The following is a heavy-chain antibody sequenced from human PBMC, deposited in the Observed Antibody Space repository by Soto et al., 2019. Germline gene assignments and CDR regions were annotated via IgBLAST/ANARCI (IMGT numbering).Heavy chain of an antibody. V-gene: IGHV4-59*01. CDR1: DGSISNFY. CDR3: ARAAVTHERYHYGMDV. Sequence: PSETLSLTCTVSDGSISNFYWSWIRQPPGKGLEWIGCIYYSGNTNYNPSLKSRVTISVNTSKNQFSLRLTSVTAADTAVYYCARAAVTHERYHYGMDVWGQGTTVTVSS. D-gene: IGHD4-17*01. CDR2: IYYSGNT. J-gene: IGHJ6*02.